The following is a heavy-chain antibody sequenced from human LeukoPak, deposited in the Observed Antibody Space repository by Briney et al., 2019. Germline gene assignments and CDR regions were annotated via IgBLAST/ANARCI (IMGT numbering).Heavy chain of an antibody. J-gene: IGHJ4*02. CDR2: INPSGGST. CDR1: GYTFTSYY. D-gene: IGHD3-22*01. CDR3: ARDQHPDYYDSSGASGY. Sequence: APVKVSCKASGYTFTSYYMHWVRQAPGQGLEWMGIINPSGGSTSYAQKFQGRVTMTRDTSTSTVYMELSSLRSEDTAVYYCARDQHPDYYDSSGASGYWGQGTLVTVSS. V-gene: IGHV1-46*01.